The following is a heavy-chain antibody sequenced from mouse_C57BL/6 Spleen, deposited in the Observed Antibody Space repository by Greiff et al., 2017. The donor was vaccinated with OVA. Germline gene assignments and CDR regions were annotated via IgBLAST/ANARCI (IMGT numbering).Heavy chain of an antibody. D-gene: IGHD1-1*01. CDR2: IRLKSDNYAT. CDR3: TAYYYGSSYYDDY. V-gene: IGHV6-3*01. Sequence: EVQGVESGGGLVQPGGSMKLSCVASGFTFSNYWMNWVRQSPEKGLEWVAQIRLKSDNYATHYAESVKGRFTISRDDSKSSVYLQMNNLRAEDTGIYYCTAYYYGSSYYDDYWGQGTTLTVSS. J-gene: IGHJ2*01. CDR1: GFTFSNYW.